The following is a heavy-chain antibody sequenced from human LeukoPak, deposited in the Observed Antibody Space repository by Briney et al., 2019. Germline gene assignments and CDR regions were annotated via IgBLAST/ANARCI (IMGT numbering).Heavy chain of an antibody. Sequence: GGSLRLSCAASGFTFSGYWMSWVRQAPRKGLEWVANIKQDGSEKYYVDSVKGRFTISRDNAKKSLYLQMNSLRAEDTAVYYCARGRRLGVFWGQGTLVTVSS. D-gene: IGHD4-11*01. V-gene: IGHV3-7*02. CDR1: GFTFSGYW. CDR3: ARGRRLGVF. J-gene: IGHJ4*02. CDR2: IKQDGSEK.